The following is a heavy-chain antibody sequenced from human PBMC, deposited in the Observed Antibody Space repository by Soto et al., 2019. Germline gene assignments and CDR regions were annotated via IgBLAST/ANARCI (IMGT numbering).Heavy chain of an antibody. CDR2: ISGSGGST. D-gene: IGHD2-2*01. J-gene: IGHJ4*02. CDR3: ATLFFLPAPPDY. CDR1: GFTCSRYA. V-gene: IGHV3-23*01. Sequence: SGGSLRLSCAASGFTCSRYAMSWVRQAPGKGLEWVSNISGSGGSTYYADSVKGRFTISRDNSKNTLYLQMNSLRAEDTAVYYWATLFFLPAPPDYWGQGALVTVSS.